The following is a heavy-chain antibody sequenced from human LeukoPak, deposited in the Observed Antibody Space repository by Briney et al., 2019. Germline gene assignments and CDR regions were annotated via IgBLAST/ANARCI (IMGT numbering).Heavy chain of an antibody. CDR3: ARRDDAFDI. V-gene: IGHV4-59*05. J-gene: IGHJ3*02. Sequence: TSETLSLTCTVSGGSISSYYWSWIRQPAGKGLEWIGSIYYSGSTYYNPSLKSRVTISVDTSKNQFSLKLSSVTAADTAVYYCARRDDAFDIWGQGTMVTVSS. CDR2: IYYSGST. CDR1: GGSISSYY.